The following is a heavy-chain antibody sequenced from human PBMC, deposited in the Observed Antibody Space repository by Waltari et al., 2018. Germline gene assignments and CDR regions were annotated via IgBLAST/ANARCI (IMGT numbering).Heavy chain of an antibody. V-gene: IGHV4-38-2*01. Sequence: QVQLQESGPGLVKPSETLSLTCAVSGYSISSGYYWGWIRQPPGRGLVWIGSIYQRGGTDYKPAPQSRVTTSVGTAKNRFSRKRRAGAAADTAVYYWAGGQAGPLGWFDPWGQGTLVTVSS. D-gene: IGHD3-10*01. J-gene: IGHJ5*02. CDR1: GYSISSGYY. CDR3: AGGQAGPLGWFDP. CDR2: IYQRGGT.